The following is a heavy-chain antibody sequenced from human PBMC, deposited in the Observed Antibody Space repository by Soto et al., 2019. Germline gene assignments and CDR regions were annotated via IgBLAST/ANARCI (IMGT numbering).Heavy chain of an antibody. Sequence: QVHLVQSGAEVKKPGASVKVSCKTSGYPFPSYEVHWIRQAPGQRPEWMGGISNAGSGSTKYSQKFQDRLTLSGDQRPNTVYLALSSLTYEDQAISLCARERSHFQGFFQDWGQGTLVTVSA. V-gene: IGHV1-3*01. CDR2: ISNAGSGST. D-gene: IGHD3-10*01. CDR3: ARERSHFQGFFQD. J-gene: IGHJ4*02. CDR1: GYPFPSYE.